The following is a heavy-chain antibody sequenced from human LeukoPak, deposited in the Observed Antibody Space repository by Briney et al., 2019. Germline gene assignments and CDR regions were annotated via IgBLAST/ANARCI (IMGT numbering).Heavy chain of an antibody. J-gene: IGHJ6*03. CDR2: IYSGGTT. V-gene: IGHV3-66*02. D-gene: IGHD3-10*01. Sequence: GGSLRLSCAASGFTVSTNYISCVRQAPGKGLEWVSIIYSGGTTYYADSVKGRFTISRENLQMNSLRAEDTAVYYCARVPRGKIYMDVWGKGTTVTVSS. CDR3: ARVPRGKIYMDV. CDR1: GFTVSTNY.